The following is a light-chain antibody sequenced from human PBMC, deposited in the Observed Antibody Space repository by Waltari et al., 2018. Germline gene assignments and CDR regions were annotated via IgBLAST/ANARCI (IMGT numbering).Light chain of an antibody. J-gene: IGLJ3*02. V-gene: IGLV2-8*01. CDR1: SSDVGNYNS. CDR3: SSYAGSNNWV. Sequence: QSALTQPPSASGSPGQSVTISCTGTSSDVGNYNSVSWYQQRPGKAPKLVIYEVSKPPSGVPDRFSGSKSGDTASLAVSGLQAEDDADYYCSSYAGSNNWVFGGGTKLTVL. CDR2: EVS.